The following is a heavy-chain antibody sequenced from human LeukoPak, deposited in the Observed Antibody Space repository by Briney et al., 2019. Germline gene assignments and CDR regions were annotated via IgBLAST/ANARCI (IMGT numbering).Heavy chain of an antibody. J-gene: IGHJ5*02. V-gene: IGHV4-39*01. Sequence: KPAETLSLTCTVSGGSISSSSYYWGWIRQPPGKGLEWIWSIYYSGSTYYNPSLKSRVTISVDTSKNQFSLKLSSVTAADTAVYYCARQASIVVVPAASTEWFDPWGQGTLVTVSS. CDR1: GGSISSSSYY. CDR2: IYYSGST. D-gene: IGHD2-2*01. CDR3: ARQASIVVVPAASTEWFDP.